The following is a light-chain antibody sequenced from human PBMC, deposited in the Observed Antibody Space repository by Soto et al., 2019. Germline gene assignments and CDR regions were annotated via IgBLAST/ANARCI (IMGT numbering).Light chain of an antibody. CDR3: QQRSKWPWT. CDR2: DAS. CDR1: QSVSSS. J-gene: IGKJ1*01. V-gene: IGKV3-11*01. Sequence: EIVLTQSPATLSLSPGERVTLSCRASQSVSSSLAWSQHKPGQSPRLLIYDASNRATGIPARFSGSVSGTDFTLIISSLEPEDFAVYYCQQRSKWPWTFGQGTKIEIK.